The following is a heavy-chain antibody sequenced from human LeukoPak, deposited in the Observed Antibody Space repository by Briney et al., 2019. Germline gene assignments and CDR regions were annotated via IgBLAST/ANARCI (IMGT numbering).Heavy chain of an antibody. V-gene: IGHV5-51*01. CDR1: GYSFTSYW. CDR3: ARQLDYGGFGAFGI. Sequence: GESLKISCKGSGYSFTSYWIGWVRQMPGKGLEWMGIIYPGDSDTRYSPSFQGQVTTSADKSITTTYLQWNSLKASDTAIYYCARQLDYGGFGAFGIWGQGTMVTVSS. CDR2: IYPGDSDT. J-gene: IGHJ3*02. D-gene: IGHD4-23*01.